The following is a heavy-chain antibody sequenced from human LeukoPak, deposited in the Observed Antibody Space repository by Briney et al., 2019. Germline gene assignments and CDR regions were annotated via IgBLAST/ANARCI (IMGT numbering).Heavy chain of an antibody. CDR2: IIPIFGTA. D-gene: IGHD1-26*01. CDR3: AGSSGSYRHIDC. CDR1: GGTFSSYA. J-gene: IGHJ4*02. Sequence: ASVKVSCKASGGTFSSYAISWVRQAPGQGLEWMGGIIPIFGTASYAQKFQGRVTITADESTSTAYMELSSLRSEDTAVYYCAGSSGSYRHIDCWGQGTLVTVSS. V-gene: IGHV1-69*01.